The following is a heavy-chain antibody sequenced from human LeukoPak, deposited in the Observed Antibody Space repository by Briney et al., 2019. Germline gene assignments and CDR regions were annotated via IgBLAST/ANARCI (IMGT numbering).Heavy chain of an antibody. CDR1: GFTFSRSD. J-gene: IGHJ2*01. Sequence: GGSLRLSCAASGFTFSRSDLHWVRQAPGKGLEWDAAIGRGGDTYYPGSVEGRFTISRENAKNSFYLQMDSLSAGDTAVYYCARELVDTISSNWYFDLWGRGTLVIVSS. D-gene: IGHD6-6*01. CDR3: ARELVDTISSNWYFDL. CDR2: IGRGGDT. V-gene: IGHV3-13*01.